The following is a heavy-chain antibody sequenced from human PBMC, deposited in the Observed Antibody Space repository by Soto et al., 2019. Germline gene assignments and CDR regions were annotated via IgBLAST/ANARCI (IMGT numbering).Heavy chain of an antibody. Sequence: QVQLVQTGAEVKKPGASVKVSCKASGYTFTSYDINWVRQATGQGLEWMGWMNPNSGNTVYAQNFQXXVTMTRNTSISTAYMELSSLRSEDTAVYYCAREIVGAKFDPWGQGTLVTVSS. CDR3: AREIVGAKFDP. J-gene: IGHJ5*02. CDR1: GYTFTSYD. CDR2: MNPNSGNT. D-gene: IGHD1-26*01. V-gene: IGHV1-8*01.